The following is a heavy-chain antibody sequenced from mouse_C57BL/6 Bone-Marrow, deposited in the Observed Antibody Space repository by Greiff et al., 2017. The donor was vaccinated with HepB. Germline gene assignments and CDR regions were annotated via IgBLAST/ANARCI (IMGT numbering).Heavy chain of an antibody. J-gene: IGHJ4*01. CDR3: ARLYGSRGRNYAMDY. V-gene: IGHV5-9*01. CDR2: ISGGGGNT. D-gene: IGHD1-1*01. Sequence: EVKLEESGGGLVKPGGSLKLSCAASGFTFSSYTMSWVRQTPEKRLEWVATISGGGGNTYYPDSVKGRFTISRDNAKNTLYLQMSSLRSEDTALYYCARLYGSRGRNYAMDYWGQGTSVTVSS. CDR1: GFTFSSYT.